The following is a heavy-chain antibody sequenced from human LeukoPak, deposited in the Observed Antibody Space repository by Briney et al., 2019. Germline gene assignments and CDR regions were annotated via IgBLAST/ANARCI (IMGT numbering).Heavy chain of an antibody. CDR3: ARDKAVTTEVTQHFQH. CDR2: ISAYNGYT. Sequence: GASVKVSCKASGYTFTNYGISWVRQAPEQGLEWMGWISAYNGYTDYAQKLQFRVTMTADTSTSTAYMELRSLRSDDTAVYYCARDKAVTTEVTQHFQHWGQGTLVTVSS. J-gene: IGHJ1*01. V-gene: IGHV1-18*01. D-gene: IGHD4-23*01. CDR1: GYTFTNYG.